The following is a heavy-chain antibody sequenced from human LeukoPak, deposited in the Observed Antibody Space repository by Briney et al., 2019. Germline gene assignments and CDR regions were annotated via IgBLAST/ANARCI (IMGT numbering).Heavy chain of an antibody. CDR3: ARGTTAGDY. CDR1: GFTFSSYS. D-gene: IGHD6-13*01. J-gene: IGHJ4*02. V-gene: IGHV3-21*01. CDR2: ISSSSNYI. Sequence: GSLRLSCAASGFTFSSYSMNWVRQAPGTGLEWVSSISSSSNYIYYADSVKGRFTISRDNAKNSLYLQMNSLRAEDTAFYYCARGTTAGDYWGQGTLVTVSS.